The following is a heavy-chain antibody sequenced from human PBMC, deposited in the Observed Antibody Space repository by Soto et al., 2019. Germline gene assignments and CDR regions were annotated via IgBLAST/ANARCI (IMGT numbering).Heavy chain of an antibody. CDR3: ARDFDADSRTDFDY. J-gene: IGHJ4*02. Sequence: QVQLVESGGGLVKPGGSLRLSCATSVFIFSDYYMHWIRQAPGKGLEWISYISGNGRIIQYADSAKGRFTISRDNAQNSLYLQMNSLRAEDTALYFCARDFDADSRTDFDYWGQVTLVTVSS. CDR1: VFIFSDYY. CDR2: ISGNGRII. D-gene: IGHD4-17*01. V-gene: IGHV3-11*01.